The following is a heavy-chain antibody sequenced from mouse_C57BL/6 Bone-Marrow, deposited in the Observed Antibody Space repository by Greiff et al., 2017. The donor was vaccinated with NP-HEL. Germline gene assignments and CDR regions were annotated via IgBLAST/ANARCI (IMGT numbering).Heavy chain of an antibody. CDR2: ISSGGSYT. CDR3: ARPTIPWAMDY. CDR1: GFTFSSYG. D-gene: IGHD1-1*02. Sequence: EVQRVESGGDLVKPGGSLKLSCAASGFTFSSYGMSWVRQTPDKRLEWVATISSGGSYTCYPDSVKGRVTISRDNAKNTLYLQMSSLKSEDTAMYYCARPTIPWAMDYWGQGTSVTVSS. J-gene: IGHJ4*01. V-gene: IGHV5-6*01.